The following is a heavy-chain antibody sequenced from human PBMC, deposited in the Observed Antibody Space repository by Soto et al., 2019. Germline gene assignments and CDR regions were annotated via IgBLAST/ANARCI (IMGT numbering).Heavy chain of an antibody. CDR2: IKQDGSEK. CDR3: ARDFYADFWSGYYPSFDY. J-gene: IGHJ4*02. V-gene: IGHV3-7*01. Sequence: GGSPRLSCAASGFTFSSYWMSWVRQAPGKGLEWVANIKQDGSEKYYVDSVKGRFTISRDNAKNSLYLQMNSLRAEDTAVYYCARDFYADFWSGYYPSFDYWGQGTLVTVSS. CDR1: GFTFSSYW. D-gene: IGHD3-3*01.